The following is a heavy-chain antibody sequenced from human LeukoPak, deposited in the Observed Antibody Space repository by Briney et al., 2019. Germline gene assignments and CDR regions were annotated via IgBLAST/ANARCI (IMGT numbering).Heavy chain of an antibody. CDR1: GFTFSSYW. V-gene: IGHV3-74*01. J-gene: IGHJ4*02. CDR3: AREYSSGWYDY. Sequence: GGSLRLSCAASGFTFSSYWMHWVRQAPGKGLVWVSRINTDGGRTNYADSVKGRFTISRDNAKNTLYLQMNSLRAEDTAVYYCAREYSSGWYDYWGQGTLVTVPS. D-gene: IGHD6-19*01. CDR2: INTDGGRT.